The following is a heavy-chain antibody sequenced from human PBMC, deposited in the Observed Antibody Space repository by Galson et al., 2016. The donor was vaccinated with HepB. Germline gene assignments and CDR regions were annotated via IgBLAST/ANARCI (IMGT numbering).Heavy chain of an antibody. Sequence: SLRLSCAASGFTFNTYAMTWVRQAPGKGLECVATISGNGIGTAYAGSVKGRFTISRDNSKNTGYLQMNSLRAEDTAVYCCAKGTLGQCGGSICYPFDCWGQGTLVTVSS. CDR1: GFTFNTYA. CDR2: ISGNGIGT. J-gene: IGHJ4*02. V-gene: IGHV3-23*01. CDR3: AKGTLGQCGGSICYPFDC. D-gene: IGHD2-15*01.